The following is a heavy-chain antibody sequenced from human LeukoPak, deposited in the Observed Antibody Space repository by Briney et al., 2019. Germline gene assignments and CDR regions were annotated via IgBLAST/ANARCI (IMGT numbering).Heavy chain of an antibody. V-gene: IGHV5-51*01. D-gene: IGHD6-13*01. J-gene: IGHJ4*02. Sequence: GESLKNSCKGSGYSFTTYWIGWVRQMPGKGLEWMGIIYPDDSDTRYSPSFQGQVTISADKSISTAYLQWSSLRASDTAMYYCARSSSNYNYWGQGTLVTVSS. CDR3: ARSSSNYNY. CDR1: GYSFTTYW. CDR2: IYPDDSDT.